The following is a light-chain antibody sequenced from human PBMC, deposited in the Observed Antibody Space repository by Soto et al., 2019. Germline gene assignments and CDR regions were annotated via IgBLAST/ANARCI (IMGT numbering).Light chain of an antibody. V-gene: IGKV1-39*01. CDR1: QSVTSN. Sequence: DIQMTQSPSSLSASIGDRVAITCRASQSVTSNLNWYQQKFGETLKLLMYAASNLEGGVPSRFSGSGSGTDFTLTISRLQPEDFATYYCQQYYSSPYTFGQGTKLEV. CDR3: QQYYSSPYT. J-gene: IGKJ2*01. CDR2: AAS.